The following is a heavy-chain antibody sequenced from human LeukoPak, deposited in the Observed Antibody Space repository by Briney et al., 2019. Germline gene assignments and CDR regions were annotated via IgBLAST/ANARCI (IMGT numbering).Heavy chain of an antibody. V-gene: IGHV4-39*07. J-gene: IGHJ4*02. CDR2: IYHSGST. D-gene: IGHD3-10*01. CDR1: GGSISSYY. Sequence: PSETLSLTCTVSGGSISSYYWGWIRQPPGKGLEWIGSIYHSGSTYYNPSLKSRVTISVDTSKNQFSLKLSSVTAADTAVYYCARDRSRGVIIKGFDYWGQGTLVTVSS. CDR3: ARDRSRGVIIKGFDY.